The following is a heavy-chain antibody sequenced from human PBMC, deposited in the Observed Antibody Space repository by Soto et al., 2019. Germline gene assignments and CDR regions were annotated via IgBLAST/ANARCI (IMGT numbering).Heavy chain of an antibody. Sequence: GGSLRLSXAASGFTFSSSAMGWVRKTPGKGLEWVSAIIGSGGSTYYADSVKGRFTISIDNSKNTLYLQMNSLRAEDTAVYYCARARGYSVSGVLDYWGQGTLVTVSS. J-gene: IGHJ4*02. CDR2: IIGSGGST. CDR3: ARARGYSVSGVLDY. V-gene: IGHV3-23*01. D-gene: IGHD5-12*01. CDR1: GFTFSSSA.